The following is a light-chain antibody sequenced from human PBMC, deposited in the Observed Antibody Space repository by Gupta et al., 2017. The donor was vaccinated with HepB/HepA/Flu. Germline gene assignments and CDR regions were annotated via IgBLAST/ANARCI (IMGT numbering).Light chain of an antibody. CDR2: YDT. CDR1: DVANKG. CDR3: QLCDTSDNYWV. Sequence: SLVLPQPLLLSWAPGTPAKSPSGGDDVANKGVHWYQQKPGQAPLLVIFYDTDRPSGIPDRFSGSNSGNTATLTISGVEAGDEADYYCQLCDTSDNYWVFGGGTKLTVL. J-gene: IGLJ3*02. V-gene: IGLV3-21*01.